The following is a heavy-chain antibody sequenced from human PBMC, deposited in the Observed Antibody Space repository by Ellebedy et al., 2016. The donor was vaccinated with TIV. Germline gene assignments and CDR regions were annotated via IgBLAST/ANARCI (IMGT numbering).Heavy chain of an antibody. J-gene: IGHJ4*02. Sequence: PGGSLRLSCAGSGFSFSGYAMSWVRQAPGKGLEWVSGISARAQSTSYADPVKGRFTISRDNSKNTLYLQMNSLRVEDTALFYCAKDRGADVDTHTLTDWGPGTLVTVS. CDR1: GFSFSGYA. CDR3: AKDRGADVDTHTLTD. D-gene: IGHD5-18*01. CDR2: ISARAQST. V-gene: IGHV3-23*01.